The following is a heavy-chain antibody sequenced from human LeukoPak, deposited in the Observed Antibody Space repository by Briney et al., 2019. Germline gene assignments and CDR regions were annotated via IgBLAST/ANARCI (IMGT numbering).Heavy chain of an antibody. CDR1: GGSISSYY. CDR3: ARGLFDY. V-gene: IGHV4-59*01. Sequence: PSETLSLTCTVSGGSISSYYWSWIRQPPGKGLEWIGYIYYSGSTNYNPSLKSRVTISVDTSKNQFSLKLSSVTAADTAVYYCARGLFDYWGQRTLVTVSS. J-gene: IGHJ4*02. CDR2: IYYSGST.